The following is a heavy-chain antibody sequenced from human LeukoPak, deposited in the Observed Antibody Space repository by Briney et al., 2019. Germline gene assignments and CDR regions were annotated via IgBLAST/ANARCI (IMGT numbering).Heavy chain of an antibody. D-gene: IGHD2-15*01. J-gene: IGHJ4*02. CDR3: ARGVVVVAATPTPFDY. V-gene: IGHV4-59*01. CDR1: GGSISSYY. CDR2: IYYSGST. Sequence: PSETLSLTCTVSGGSISSYYWSWIRQPPGKGLEWIGYIYYSGSTNYNPSLKSRVTVSVDTSKNQFSLKLSSVTAADTAVYYCARGVVVVAATPTPFDYWGQGTLVTVSS.